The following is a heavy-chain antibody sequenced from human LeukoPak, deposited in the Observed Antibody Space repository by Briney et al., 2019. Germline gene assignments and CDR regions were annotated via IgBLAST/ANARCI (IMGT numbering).Heavy chain of an antibody. V-gene: IGHV4-31*03. J-gene: IGHJ4*02. CDR1: GGSISSGGYY. Sequence: SETLSLTCTVSGGSISSGGYYWSWIRQHPGKGLEWIGYIYYSGSTYYNPSLKSRVTISVDTSKNQFSLKLSSVTAADTAVYYCARETLNEVGATLFDYWGQGTLVTVSS. CDR2: IYYSGST. D-gene: IGHD1-26*01. CDR3: ARETLNEVGATLFDY.